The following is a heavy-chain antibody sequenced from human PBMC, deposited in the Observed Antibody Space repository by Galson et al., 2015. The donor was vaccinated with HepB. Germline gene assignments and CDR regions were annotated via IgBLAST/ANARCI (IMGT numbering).Heavy chain of an antibody. V-gene: IGHV1-3*01. CDR1: GYTFTSYA. D-gene: IGHD6-13*01. J-gene: IGHJ4*02. CDR3: ASSESIAAALGLFDY. CDR2: INAGNGNT. Sequence: SVKVSCKASGYTFTSYAMHWVRQAPGQRLEWMGWINAGNGNTKYSQKFQGRVTITRDTSASTAYMELSSLRSEDTAVYYCASSESIAAALGLFDYWGQGTLVTVSS.